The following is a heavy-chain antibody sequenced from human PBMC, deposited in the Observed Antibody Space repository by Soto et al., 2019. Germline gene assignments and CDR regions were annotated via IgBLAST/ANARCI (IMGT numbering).Heavy chain of an antibody. Sequence: GGSLRLSCAASGFTFSSYAMSWVRQAPGKGLEWVSAISGSGGSTYYADSVKGRFTISRDNSKNTLYLQMNSLRAEDTAVYYCATLRGYSGYDFVSDYWGQGTLVTVSS. J-gene: IGHJ4*02. D-gene: IGHD5-12*01. CDR1: GFTFSSYA. CDR2: ISGSGGST. V-gene: IGHV3-23*01. CDR3: ATLRGYSGYDFVSDY.